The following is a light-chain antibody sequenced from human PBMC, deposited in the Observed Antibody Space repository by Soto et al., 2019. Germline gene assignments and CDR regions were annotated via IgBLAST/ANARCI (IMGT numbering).Light chain of an antibody. V-gene: IGLV2-14*01. CDR2: DVS. CDR1: SSDVGGYNY. J-gene: IGLJ2*01. CDR3: SSYTSSAVVV. Sequence: QSALTQPASVSGSPGQSITISCTGTSSDVGGYNYVSWYQQHPGKAPQLMISDVSNRPSGVSNRFSGSKSGNTASLTISGLQAEDEADYYCSSYTSSAVVVFGGGTKVTVL.